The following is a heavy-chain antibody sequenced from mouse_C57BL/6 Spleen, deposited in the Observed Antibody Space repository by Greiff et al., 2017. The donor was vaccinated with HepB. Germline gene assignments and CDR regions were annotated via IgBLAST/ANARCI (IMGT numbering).Heavy chain of an antibody. J-gene: IGHJ4*01. V-gene: IGHV1-81*01. D-gene: IGHD2-2*01. CDR1: GYTFTSYG. Sequence: VKLVESGAELARPGASVKLSCKASGYTFTSYGISWVKQRTGQGLEWIGEIYPRSGNTYYNEKFKGKATLTADKSSSTAYMELRSLTSEDSAVYFCARGGYDYAMDYWGQGTSVTVSS. CDR2: IYPRSGNT. CDR3: ARGGYDYAMDY.